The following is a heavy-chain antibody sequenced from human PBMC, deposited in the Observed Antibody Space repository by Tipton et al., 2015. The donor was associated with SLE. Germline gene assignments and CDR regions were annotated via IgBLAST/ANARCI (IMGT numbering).Heavy chain of an antibody. D-gene: IGHD3-16*01. V-gene: IGHV4-39*07. CDR2: IYHSGST. J-gene: IGHJ4*02. Sequence: TLSLTCTVSGGSISSSSYYWGWIRQPPGKGLEWIGSIYHSGSTHYNPSLKSRVTISVDTSKNQFSLKLSSVTAADTAVYYCARRKWGAFDYWGQGTLVTVSS. CDR3: ARRKWGAFDY. CDR1: GGSISSSSYY.